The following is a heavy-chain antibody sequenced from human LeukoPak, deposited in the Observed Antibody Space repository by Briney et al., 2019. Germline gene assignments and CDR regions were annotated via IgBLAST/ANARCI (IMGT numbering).Heavy chain of an antibody. Sequence: SETLSLTCAVSGGSISSSNWWSWVRQPPGKGLEWIGKIYHSGSTNYNPSLKSRVTISVDKSKNQFSLKLSSVTAADTAVYYCARGALTAVTYYFDYWGQGTLVTVSS. D-gene: IGHD4-17*01. V-gene: IGHV4-4*02. CDR2: IYHSGST. J-gene: IGHJ4*02. CDR1: GGSISSSNW. CDR3: ARGALTAVTYYFDY.